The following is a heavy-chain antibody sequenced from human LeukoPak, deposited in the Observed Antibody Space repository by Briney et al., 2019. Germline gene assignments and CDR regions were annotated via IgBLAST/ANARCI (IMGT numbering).Heavy chain of an antibody. J-gene: IGHJ3*02. CDR1: GGSISSYY. CDR3: ARHVAVVVTAFDAFDI. CDR2: IYYSGST. D-gene: IGHD2-21*02. Sequence: SETLSLTCTVSGGSISSYYWSWIRQPPGKGLEWIGYIYYSGSTNYNPSLKSRVTISVDTSKNQFSLKLSSVTAADTAVYYCARHVAVVVTAFDAFDIWGQGTMVTVSS. V-gene: IGHV4-59*08.